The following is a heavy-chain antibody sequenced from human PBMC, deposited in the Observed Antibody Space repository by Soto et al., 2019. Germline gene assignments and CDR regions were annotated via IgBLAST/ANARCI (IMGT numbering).Heavy chain of an antibody. Sequence: GGSLRLSCAASGFTFSSYAMSWVRQAPGKGLEWVSAISGSGGSTYYADSVKGRFTISRDNSKNTLYLQMNSLRAEDTAVYYCAKGTVVVPAQSYNDYWGQGTLVTAPQ. CDR3: AKGTVVVPAQSYNDY. CDR1: GFTFSSYA. CDR2: ISGSGGST. V-gene: IGHV3-23*01. J-gene: IGHJ4*02. D-gene: IGHD2-2*01.